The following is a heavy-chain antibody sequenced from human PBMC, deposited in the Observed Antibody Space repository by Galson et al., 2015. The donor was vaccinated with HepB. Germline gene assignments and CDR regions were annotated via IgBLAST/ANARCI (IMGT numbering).Heavy chain of an antibody. J-gene: IGHJ4*02. CDR1: GFPLSTSGMR. CDR3: ARVCRESYVDY. Sequence: PALVKPTQTLTLTCTFSGFPLSTSGMRVSWIRQPPGKALEWLARIDWDDDKFYSTSLKTRLTISKDTSKNQVVLTMTNMDPVDTATYYCARVCRESYVDYWGQGTLVTVSS. D-gene: IGHD1-26*01. CDR2: IDWDDDK. V-gene: IGHV2-70*04.